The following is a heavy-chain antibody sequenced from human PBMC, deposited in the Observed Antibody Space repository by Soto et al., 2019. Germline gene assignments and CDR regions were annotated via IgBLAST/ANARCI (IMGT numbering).Heavy chain of an antibody. CDR3: AKEGSGASRLLYYYGMDV. CDR1: GFSFSTDG. J-gene: IGHJ6*02. V-gene: IGHV3-30*18. Sequence: PGGSLRLSCAASGFSFSTDGMHWVRQAPGKVLEWVAVMSYDGSNTYYADSVKGRFTISRDNSENTLYLQMNSLRAEDTAVYYCAKEGSGASRLLYYYGMDVWGQGTTVTVSS. D-gene: IGHD6-6*01. CDR2: MSYDGSNT.